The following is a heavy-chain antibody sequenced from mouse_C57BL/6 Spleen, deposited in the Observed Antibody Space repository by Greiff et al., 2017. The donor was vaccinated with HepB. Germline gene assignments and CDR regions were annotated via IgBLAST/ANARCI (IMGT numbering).Heavy chain of an antibody. CDR3: ARDGNYEGFAY. CDR1: GYTFTGYW. J-gene: IGHJ3*01. Sequence: VMLVESGAELMKPGASVKLSCKATGYTFTGYWIEWVKQRPGHGLEWIGEIVPGSGSTNYNAKFKGKATFTADTSSNTAYMQLSSLTTEDSAIYYCARDGNYEGFAYWGQGTLVTVSA. V-gene: IGHV1-9*01. CDR2: IVPGSGST. D-gene: IGHD2-1*01.